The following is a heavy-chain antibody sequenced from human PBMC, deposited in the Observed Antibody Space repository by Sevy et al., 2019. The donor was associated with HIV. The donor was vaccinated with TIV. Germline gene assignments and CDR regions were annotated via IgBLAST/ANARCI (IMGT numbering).Heavy chain of an antibody. CDR1: GFTFDDYA. J-gene: IGHJ4*02. V-gene: IGHV3-49*03. CDR2: ITRNSYEAYGGTT. D-gene: IGHD5-12*01. CDR3: SRGLATADTPEYYFDS. Sequence: GGSLRLSCTASGFTFDDYAMSWFRQAPGKGLEWVAFITRNSYEAYGGTTEYAASVKGRFIISRDVSKSIAYLQMNSLKTEDTAVYYCSRGLATADTPEYYFDSWGQGTLVTVSS.